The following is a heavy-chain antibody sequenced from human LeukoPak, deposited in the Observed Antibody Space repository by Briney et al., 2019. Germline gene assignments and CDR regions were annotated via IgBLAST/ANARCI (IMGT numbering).Heavy chain of an antibody. CDR2: IWYDGSQE. Sequence: PGGSLRLSCAASGFSFSNYGMHWVRQAPGKGLEWVAVIWYDGSQEQYADSVKGRFTISRDNSKNTVYLQMNSLRAEDTAIYYCAKDCNGGNCYIDYWGQGTLVTVAS. CDR3: AKDCNGGNCYIDY. D-gene: IGHD2-15*01. J-gene: IGHJ4*02. V-gene: IGHV3-33*06. CDR1: GFSFSNYG.